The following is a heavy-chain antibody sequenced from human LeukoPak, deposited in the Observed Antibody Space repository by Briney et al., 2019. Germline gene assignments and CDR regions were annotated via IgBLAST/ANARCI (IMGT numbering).Heavy chain of an antibody. J-gene: IGHJ6*02. V-gene: IGHV1-8*01. CDR1: GYTFTSYD. CDR2: MNPNSGNT. D-gene: IGHD3-10*01. Sequence: ASVKVSCKASGYTFTSYDINWVRQATGQGLEWMGWMNPNSGNTGYAQKFQGRVTMTRNTSISTAHMELSSLRSEDTAVYYCARGDVYYYGPGSYYDPPPYGMDVWGQGTTVTVSS. CDR3: ARGDVYYYGPGSYYDPPPYGMDV.